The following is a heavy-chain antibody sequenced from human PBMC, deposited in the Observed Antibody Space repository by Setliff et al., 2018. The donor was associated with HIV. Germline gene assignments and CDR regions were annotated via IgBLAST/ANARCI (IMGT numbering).Heavy chain of an antibody. CDR1: GYTFTSYG. J-gene: IGHJ3*02. V-gene: IGHV1-18*01. Sequence: GASVKVSCKASGYTFTSYGISWVRQAPGQGLEWMGWISAYNGNTNYAQKLQGRVNMTTDTPTSTAYMELRSLRSDDTAVYYCARVSEWGSYLFWTFDIWGQGTMVTVSS. CDR2: ISAYNGNT. CDR3: ARVSEWGSYLFWTFDI. D-gene: IGHD1-26*01.